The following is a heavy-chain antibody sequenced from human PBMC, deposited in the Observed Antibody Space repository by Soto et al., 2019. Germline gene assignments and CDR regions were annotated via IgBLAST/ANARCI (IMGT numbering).Heavy chain of an antibody. CDR2: VYYSGNT. J-gene: IGHJ6*03. CDR3: ARKGAAASYAHYYMDV. Sequence: SETLSLTCTVSGGSISPYYWSWIRQPPGKGLEWIGYVYYSGNTNYNPSLESRVTISVDTSRDRFSLNLTSATAADTAVYYCARKGAAASYAHYYMDVWGRGTAVTVSS. D-gene: IGHD6-13*01. CDR1: GGSISPYY. V-gene: IGHV4-59*01.